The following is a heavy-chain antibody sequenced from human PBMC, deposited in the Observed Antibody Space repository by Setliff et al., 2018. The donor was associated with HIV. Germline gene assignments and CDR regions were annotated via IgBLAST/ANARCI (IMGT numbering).Heavy chain of an antibody. CDR1: GYTFTSYT. J-gene: IGHJ4*02. Sequence: ASVKVSCKASGYTFTSYTVHWVRQAPGQRLEWMGWINAGNGNTKYSQKFQGRVTITRDTSASTVYMELSSLRSGDTAVYYCARDYYDSGGYYYAFDHWGQGTLVTVSS. CDR3: ARDYYDSGGYYYAFDH. D-gene: IGHD3-22*01. CDR2: INAGNGNT. V-gene: IGHV1-3*01.